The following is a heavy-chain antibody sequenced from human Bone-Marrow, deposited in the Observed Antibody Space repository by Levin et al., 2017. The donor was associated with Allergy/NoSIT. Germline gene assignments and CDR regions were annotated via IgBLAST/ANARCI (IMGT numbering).Heavy chain of an antibody. D-gene: IGHD2-2*01. CDR1: GGSISSNTHN. CDR2: LSSRGVR. Sequence: PSETLSLTCSVSGGSISSNTHNWGWIRQPPGKGREWIGSLSSRGVRSSNPSLKTQLTISADSSENHFSLELRSVTAADTAVYYCARLPSSTSRFDLWGQGFLVTVSS. J-gene: IGHJ4*01. V-gene: IGHV4-39*02. CDR3: ARLPSSTSRFDL.